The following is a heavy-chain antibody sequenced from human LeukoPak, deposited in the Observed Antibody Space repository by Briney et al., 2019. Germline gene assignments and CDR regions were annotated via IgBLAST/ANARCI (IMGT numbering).Heavy chain of an antibody. CDR2: IHYTGST. D-gene: IGHD3-10*01. V-gene: IGHV4-59*01. Sequence: SATLSLTCTVSGGSISSYYWSWIRQSPGKGLECIGYIHYTGSTNYNPSLKSRVTMSVDMSTRQISLKLSSVTAADTAVYYCARAVGGDGSGSLWGPGTLVTVSS. J-gene: IGHJ4*02. CDR3: ARAVGGDGSGSL. CDR1: GGSISSYY.